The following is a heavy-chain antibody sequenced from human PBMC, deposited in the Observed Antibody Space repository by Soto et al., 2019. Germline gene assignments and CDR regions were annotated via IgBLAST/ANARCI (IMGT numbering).Heavy chain of an antibody. D-gene: IGHD3-22*01. Sequence: PGGALRVSWGGSGVILSKGWENVCRQAPGKGLEWFCRIKSKIHGGTTDFAAPVKGRFAISRDDSKNIVYMQMNSLKIEDSAVYYCSTDSYSDLMVVRLDNRCHGTLVTVSS. CDR1: GVILSKGW. J-gene: IGHJ4*01. V-gene: IGHV3-15*07. CDR3: STDSYSDLMVVRLDN. CDR2: IKSKIHGGTT.